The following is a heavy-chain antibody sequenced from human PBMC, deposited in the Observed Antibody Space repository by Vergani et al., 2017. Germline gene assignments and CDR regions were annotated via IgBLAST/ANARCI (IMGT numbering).Heavy chain of an antibody. D-gene: IGHD6-25*01. CDR1: GGSINSGGSY. J-gene: IGHJ6*03. CDR2: IYYTGNT. V-gene: IGHV4-31*03. CDR3: ARVDTQVPATSHFYYMDV. Sequence: VQLQESGPGLVKPSQTLSLTCTVSGGSINSGGSYWSWIRQHPVKGLEWIGYIYYTGNTYYNPSLKSRVTISTDTSKQRFSLNLSSVTAADTAVYYCARVDTQVPATSHFYYMDVWGKGTTVVVSS.